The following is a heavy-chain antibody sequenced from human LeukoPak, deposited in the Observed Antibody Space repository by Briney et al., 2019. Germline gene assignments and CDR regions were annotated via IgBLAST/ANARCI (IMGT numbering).Heavy chain of an antibody. Sequence: TGGSLRLSCAASGFTVSSNYMSWVRQAPGKGLEWVSVIYSGGSTYYADSVKGRFTISRDNSKNTLYLQMDSLRAEDTAVYYCAKAYSSSWRYMDVWGKGTTVTVSS. CDR1: GFTVSSNY. CDR2: IYSGGST. V-gene: IGHV3-53*05. J-gene: IGHJ6*03. CDR3: AKAYSSSWRYMDV. D-gene: IGHD6-13*01.